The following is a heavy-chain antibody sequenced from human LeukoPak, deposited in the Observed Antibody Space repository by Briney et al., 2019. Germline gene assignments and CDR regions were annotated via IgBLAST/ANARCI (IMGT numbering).Heavy chain of an antibody. CDR1: GFTVSSNY. Sequence: GGSLRLSCAASGFTVSSNYMSWVRQAPGKGLEWVSVIYSGGSTYYADSVKGRFTISRDNSKNTVYLQMNSLRTEDTAVYYCARDGSTGWHYFEYWGQGTLVTVSS. D-gene: IGHD6-19*01. CDR3: ARDGSTGWHYFEY. CDR2: IYSGGST. V-gene: IGHV3-53*01. J-gene: IGHJ4*02.